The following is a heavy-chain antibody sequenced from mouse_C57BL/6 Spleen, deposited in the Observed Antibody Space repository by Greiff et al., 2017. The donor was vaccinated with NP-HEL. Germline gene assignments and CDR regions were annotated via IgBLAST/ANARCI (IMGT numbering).Heavy chain of an antibody. CDR2: INPNNGGT. D-gene: IGHD2-4*01. V-gene: IGHV1-26*01. J-gene: IGHJ2*01. CDR3: ARYGVYDYDDDFDY. Sequence: EVQLQQSGPELVKPGASVKISCKASGYTFTDYYMNWVKQSHGKSLEWIGDINPNNGGTSYNQKFKGKATLTVDKSSSTAYMELRSLTSEDSAVYYCARYGVYDYDDDFDYWGQGTTLTVSS. CDR1: GYTFTDYY.